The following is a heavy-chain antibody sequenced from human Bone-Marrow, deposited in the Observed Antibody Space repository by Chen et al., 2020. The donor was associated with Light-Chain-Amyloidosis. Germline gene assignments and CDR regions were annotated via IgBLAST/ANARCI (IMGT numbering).Heavy chain of an antibody. V-gene: IGHV4-39*01. D-gene: IGHD2-15*01. CDR3: ASFAVVVGATAMHSFHM. CDR2: IYHTGNT. J-gene: IGHJ3*02. CDR1: GGSISSTRYS. Sequence: QLQLQESGPGLVKPSETVSLTCSVSGGSISSTRYSWGWIRQHPGKGLEWVGNIYHTGNTYHNPSLKKRVTISVHTSNHLFSLHVSAMTTADTTFYYSASFAVVVGATAMHSFHMWGQATMLIVS.